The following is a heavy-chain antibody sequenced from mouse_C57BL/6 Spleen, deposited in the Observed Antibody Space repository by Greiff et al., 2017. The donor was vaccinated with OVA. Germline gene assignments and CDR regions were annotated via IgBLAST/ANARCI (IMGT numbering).Heavy chain of an antibody. CDR2: IHPNSGST. CDR1: GYPFTSYW. Sequence: QVQLQQPGAELVKPGASVKLSCKASGYPFTSYWLHWVKQRPGQGLEWIGMIHPNSGSTNYNEKFKSKATLTVDKSSSTAYMQLSSLTSEDSAVYYCANYYGSSLDYWGQGTTLTVSS. D-gene: IGHD1-1*01. J-gene: IGHJ2*01. V-gene: IGHV1-64*01. CDR3: ANYYGSSLDY.